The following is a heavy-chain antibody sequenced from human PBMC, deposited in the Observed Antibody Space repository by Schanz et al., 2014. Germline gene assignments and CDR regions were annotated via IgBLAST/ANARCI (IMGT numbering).Heavy chain of an antibody. Sequence: VQLVESGGGLVQPGGSLRLSCAASGFTFSIYGMSWVRQAPGKGLEWVSTIYSSGSTYYADSVKGRFTISRDNSMNTLHLQMDGLRVEDTAVYYCARDAVALVPEYFMDVWGKGTPXTVSS. CDR3: ARDAVALVPEYFMDV. CDR2: IYSSGST. D-gene: IGHD2-15*01. CDR1: GFTFSIYG. V-gene: IGHV3-23*05. J-gene: IGHJ6*03.